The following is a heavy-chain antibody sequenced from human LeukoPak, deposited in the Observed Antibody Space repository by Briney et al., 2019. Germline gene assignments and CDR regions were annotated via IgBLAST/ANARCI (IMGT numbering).Heavy chain of an antibody. Sequence: GGSLRPSCAASGFTFSNYWMTWVRQAPGKGLEWVAYKRNEGGDKYYVDSVKGRFTVSRDNAKNSLYLQMNSLRAEDTAVYYCARARRGQYCSNGVCSFFDSWGQGTLVTVSS. CDR2: KRNEGGDK. J-gene: IGHJ5*01. D-gene: IGHD2-8*01. CDR1: GFTFSNYW. V-gene: IGHV3-7*05. CDR3: ARARRGQYCSNGVCSFFDS.